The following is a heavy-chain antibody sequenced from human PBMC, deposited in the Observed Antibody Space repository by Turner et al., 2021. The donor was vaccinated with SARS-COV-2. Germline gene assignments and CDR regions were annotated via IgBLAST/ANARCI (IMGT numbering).Heavy chain of an antibody. V-gene: IGHV3-30*18. Sequence: QVQLVESGGGVVQPGRSLRLSCAASGFTFISYGMHWVRQAPGKGLECVAVISYDGSDKYYADSVKGRFTISRDNSKNTLYLQMNSLRAEDTAVYYCAKDGAPFLLYFGEPTFYFDYWGQGTLVTVSS. D-gene: IGHD3-10*01. CDR2: ISYDGSDK. CDR1: GFTFISYG. J-gene: IGHJ4*02. CDR3: AKDGAPFLLYFGEPTFYFDY.